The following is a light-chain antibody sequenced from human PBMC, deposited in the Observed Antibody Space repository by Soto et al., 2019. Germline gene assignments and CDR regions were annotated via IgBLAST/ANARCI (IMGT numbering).Light chain of an antibody. J-gene: IGKJ2*01. CDR3: QQYYNWPAYT. V-gene: IGKV3-15*01. CDR2: GAS. Sequence: IVMTQSPVTLSVSPGERVTLSCRASETVRTNLAWFQQKPGQTTRLLIFGASTRATGIPTRFTGSGSETEFTLTIDSLQSEDLAGYYCQQYYNWPAYTFGQGTKPEI. CDR1: ETVRTN.